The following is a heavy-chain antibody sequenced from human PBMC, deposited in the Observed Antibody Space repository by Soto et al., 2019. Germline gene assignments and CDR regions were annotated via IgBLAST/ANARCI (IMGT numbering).Heavy chain of an antibody. Sequence: SVKVSCKASGGTFSSYAISWVRQAPGQGLEWLGGIIPIFGTANYAQKFQGRVTITADDSTSTAYMELSSLRSEDTAVYYCSSSPYYDFWSGYYRQYYFDYWGQGTLVTVSS. J-gene: IGHJ4*02. V-gene: IGHV1-69*13. D-gene: IGHD3-3*01. CDR1: GGTFSSYA. CDR2: IIPIFGTA. CDR3: SSSPYYDFWSGYYRQYYFDY.